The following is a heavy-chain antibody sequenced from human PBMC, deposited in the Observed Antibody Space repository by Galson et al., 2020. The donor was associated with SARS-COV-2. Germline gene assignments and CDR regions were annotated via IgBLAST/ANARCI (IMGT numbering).Heavy chain of an antibody. D-gene: IGHD6-19*01. CDR1: GYTLTELS. Sequence: ASVKVSCKVSGYTLTELSMHWVRQAPGKGLEWMVGFDPEDGETIYAQKFQGRVTMTEDTSTDTAYMELSSLRSEDTAVYYCATAPAVAGTHLAYYYYYVMDVWGQGTTVTVSS. V-gene: IGHV1-24*01. CDR2: FDPEDGET. J-gene: IGHJ6*02. CDR3: ATAPAVAGTHLAYYYYYVMDV.